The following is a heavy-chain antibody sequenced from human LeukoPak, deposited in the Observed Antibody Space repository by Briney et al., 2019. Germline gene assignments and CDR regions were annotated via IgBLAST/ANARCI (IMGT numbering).Heavy chain of an antibody. CDR1: GYTLTSYD. CDR3: TREASSRYFDY. Sequence: GASVKVSCKASGYTLTSYDINWVRQATGQGLEWMGWMNPNSGRTGYAQNFQGRITLTRNTSISTAYMELSSLRSEDTAVYYCTREASSRYFDYWGQGTLVTVSS. J-gene: IGHJ4*02. CDR2: MNPNSGRT. V-gene: IGHV1-8*01.